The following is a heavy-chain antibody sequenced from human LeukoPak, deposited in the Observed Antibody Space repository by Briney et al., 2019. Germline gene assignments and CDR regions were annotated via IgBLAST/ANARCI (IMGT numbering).Heavy chain of an antibody. J-gene: IGHJ1*01. D-gene: IGHD2-2*01. CDR1: GGSISSYY. CDR3: AMEVGYCSSTSCYLSAEYFQH. Sequence: SETLSLTCTVSGGSISSYYWSWIRQPAGKGLEWIGRIYTSGSTNYNPSLKSRVTMSVDTSKNQFSLKLSSVTAADTAVYYCAMEVGYCSSTSCYLSAEYFQHWGQGTLVTVSS. CDR2: IYTSGST. V-gene: IGHV4-4*07.